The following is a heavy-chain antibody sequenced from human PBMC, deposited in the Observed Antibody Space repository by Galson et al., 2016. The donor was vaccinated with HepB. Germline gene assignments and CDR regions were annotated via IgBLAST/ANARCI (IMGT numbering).Heavy chain of an antibody. D-gene: IGHD3-3*01. CDR2: ISSSSGHI. CDR1: GFTFSDFY. CDR3: ARDRVDGSLGEYYTYFGMDL. V-gene: IGHV3-11*01. J-gene: IGHJ6*02. Sequence: LRLSCAASGFTFSDFYMSWIRQAPGKGLEWVSYISSSSGHIYYADFVQGRFTISRDNARTSLYLHMDRLRADDTAVYFCARDRVDGSLGEYYTYFGMDLWGQGTTVTVSS.